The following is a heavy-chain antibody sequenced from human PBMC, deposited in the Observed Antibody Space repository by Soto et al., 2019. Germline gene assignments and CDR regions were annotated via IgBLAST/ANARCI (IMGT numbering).Heavy chain of an antibody. CDR3: ARAAVSSFFAP. CDR1: GGSISSYY. V-gene: IGHV4-59*01. J-gene: IGHJ5*02. CDR2: IYYSGST. Sequence: QVKLQESGPGLVKPSETLSLTCTVSGGSISSYYWSWIRQPPGKGLELIGYIYYSGSTNYNPSLKSRVTISVDTSKNPFSLKLSSVTAADTDVYYCARAAVSSFFAPWGQGTLVTVS.